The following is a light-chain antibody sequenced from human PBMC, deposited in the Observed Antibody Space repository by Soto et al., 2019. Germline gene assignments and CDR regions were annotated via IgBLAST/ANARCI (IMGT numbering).Light chain of an antibody. CDR2: EVS. Sequence: QSVLTQPASVSGSPGQSITISCTGTSSDVGGYNYVSWYQQHPGKAPKLMIYEVSNRPSGVSNRFSGSESGNTASLTISGLQAEDEADYFCNSYGSTSTRYVFGTGTKLTVL. CDR1: SSDVGGYNY. CDR3: NSYGSTSTRYV. J-gene: IGLJ1*01. V-gene: IGLV2-14*01.